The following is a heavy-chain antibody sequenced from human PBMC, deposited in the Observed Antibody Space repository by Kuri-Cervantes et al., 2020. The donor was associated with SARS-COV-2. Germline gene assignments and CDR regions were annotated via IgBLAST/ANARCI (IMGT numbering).Heavy chain of an antibody. CDR1: GYTFTSYY. Sequence: ASVKVSCKASGYTFTSYYMHWVRQAPGQGLEWMGIINPSGGSTSYAQKFQERVTITRDMSTSTAYMELSSLRAEDTALYHCARLAARPSGYYYYYMAVWGKGTTVTVSS. CDR3: ARLAARPSGYYYYYMAV. D-gene: IGHD6-6*01. CDR2: INPSGGST. J-gene: IGHJ6*03. V-gene: IGHV1-46*01.